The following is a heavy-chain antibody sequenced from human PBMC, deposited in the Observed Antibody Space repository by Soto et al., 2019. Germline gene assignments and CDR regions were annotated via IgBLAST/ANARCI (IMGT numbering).Heavy chain of an antibody. D-gene: IGHD3-3*02. CDR1: GFKFSSYW. CDR2: INSDGSST. J-gene: IGHJ4*02. V-gene: IGHV3-74*01. Sequence: GGSLRVRCAASGFKFSSYWLHWVRQATGKGLVWVSRINSDGSSTSYADSVKGRFTISRDNAKNTLYLQINSLRAEDTAVYYCARHLATNRDYWGQGTLVTVSS. CDR3: ARHLATNRDY.